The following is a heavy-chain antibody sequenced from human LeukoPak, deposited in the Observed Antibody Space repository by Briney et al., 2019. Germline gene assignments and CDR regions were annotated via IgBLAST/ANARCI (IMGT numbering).Heavy chain of an antibody. Sequence: GASEKVSCKASGYTFTSYGISWVRQAPGKGLEWMGGFDPEDGETIYAQKFQGRVTMTEDTSTDTAYMELSSLRSEDTAVYYCAKRASPVKWYSSGHAFDYWGQGTLVTVSS. CDR1: GYTFTSYG. CDR3: AKRASPVKWYSSGHAFDY. CDR2: FDPEDGET. D-gene: IGHD6-19*01. J-gene: IGHJ4*02. V-gene: IGHV1-24*01.